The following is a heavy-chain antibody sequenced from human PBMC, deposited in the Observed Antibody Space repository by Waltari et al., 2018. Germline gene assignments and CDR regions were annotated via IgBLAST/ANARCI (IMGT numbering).Heavy chain of an antibody. J-gene: IGHJ5*02. CDR2: ISSNGGST. D-gene: IGHD6-13*01. V-gene: IGHV3-64*07. Sequence: EVQLVESGGGLVQPGGSLRLSCAASGFTFSRYAMHWVRQAPGKGLEYVSAISSNGGSTYYADSVKGRFTISRDNSKNTLYLQMGSLRAEDMAVYYCVRDGCSFYSSKGCGWFDPWGQGTLVTVSS. CDR3: VRDGCSFYSSKGCGWFDP. CDR1: GFTFSRYA.